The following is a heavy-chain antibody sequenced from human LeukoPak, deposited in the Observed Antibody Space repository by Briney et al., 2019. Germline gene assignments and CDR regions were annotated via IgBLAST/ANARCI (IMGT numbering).Heavy chain of an antibody. CDR1: GFTVRDYH. CDR2: IVGSST. CDR3: TRDEPGSSWFN. Sequence: GGSLRLSCAASGFTVRDYHMSWIRQAPGKGLELVSAIVGSSTHHADSVKGRFTISRDNFKNTLNLQMNSLRAEDSAIYYCTRDEPGSSWFNWGQGTLVTGSS. D-gene: IGHD6-19*01. J-gene: IGHJ4*02. V-gene: IGHV3-23*01.